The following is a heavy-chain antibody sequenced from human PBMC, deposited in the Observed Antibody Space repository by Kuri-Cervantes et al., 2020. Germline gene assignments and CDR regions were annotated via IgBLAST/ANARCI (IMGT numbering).Heavy chain of an antibody. Sequence: LRLSCTVSGGSISSSSYYWSWIRQHPGKGLEWIGYIYYSGSTYYNPSLKSRVTISVDTSKNQFSLKLSSVTAADTAVYYCARGSIPGSGYYTEYYFDYWGQGTLVTVSS. V-gene: IGHV4-31*03. J-gene: IGHJ4*02. CDR1: GGSISSSSYY. D-gene: IGHD3-3*01. CDR2: IYYSGST. CDR3: ARGSIPGSGYYTEYYFDY.